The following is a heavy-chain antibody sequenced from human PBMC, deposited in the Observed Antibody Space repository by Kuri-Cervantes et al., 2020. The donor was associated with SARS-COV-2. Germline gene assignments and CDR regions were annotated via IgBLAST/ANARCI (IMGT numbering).Heavy chain of an antibody. CDR3: ARDLAGGYGSGSEFDY. V-gene: IGHV3-11*04. CDR2: ISSSGSTI. CDR1: GLTFSDYY. J-gene: IGHJ4*02. D-gene: IGHD3-10*01. Sequence: GESLKISCAASGLTFSDYYMSWIRQAPGKGLEWVSYISSSGSTIYYADSVKGRFTISRDNAKNTLYLQMNSLRAEDTAVYYCARDLAGGYGSGSEFDYWGQGTLVTVSS.